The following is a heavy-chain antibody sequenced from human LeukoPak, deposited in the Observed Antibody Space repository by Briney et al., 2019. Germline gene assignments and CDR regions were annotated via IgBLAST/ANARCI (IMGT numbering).Heavy chain of an antibody. J-gene: IGHJ4*02. D-gene: IGHD1-26*01. CDR2: INPGNGNT. Sequence: GASVKVSCKASGYTFTSYAMHWVRQAPGQRLEWMGWINPGNGNTKYSQKLQGRVTITRDTSASTAYMELSSLRSEDTAVYYCARVPPIDVGAIPPFDYWGQGTLVTVSS. V-gene: IGHV1-3*01. CDR3: ARVPPIDVGAIPPFDY. CDR1: GYTFTSYA.